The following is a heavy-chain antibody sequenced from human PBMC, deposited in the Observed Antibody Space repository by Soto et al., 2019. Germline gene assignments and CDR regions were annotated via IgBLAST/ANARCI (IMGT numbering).Heavy chain of an antibody. CDR2: ISPILGTA. D-gene: IGHD2-15*01. V-gene: IGHV1-69*06. Sequence: QVQLVQSGAEVKKPGSSVKVSCKASGVTFSSYAISWVRQAPGQGLEWMGGISPILGTANYAQKFQGRVTITADKSTSTAYLYLSSLRAEDTAVYYCARESGGKFREGFDYWGQGTLVTVAS. CDR3: ARESGGKFREGFDY. CDR1: GVTFSSYA. J-gene: IGHJ4*02.